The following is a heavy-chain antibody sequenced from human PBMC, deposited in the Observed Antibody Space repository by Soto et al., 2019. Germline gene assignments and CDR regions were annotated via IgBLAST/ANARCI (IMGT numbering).Heavy chain of an antibody. Sequence: GGSLLLPCSASGVTFRTYCLHWVRHPPGTGLVWVSRTCRYGRELYYADSVKGRFTISRDDAKNTLYLQMDSLRVEDTGIYYCVRVTTAWRVMDYLVKGALVPVSS. J-gene: IGHJ4*02. CDR2: TCRYGREL. CDR1: GVTFRTYC. V-gene: IGHV3-74*01. CDR3: VRVTTAWRVMDY. D-gene: IGHD3-10*01.